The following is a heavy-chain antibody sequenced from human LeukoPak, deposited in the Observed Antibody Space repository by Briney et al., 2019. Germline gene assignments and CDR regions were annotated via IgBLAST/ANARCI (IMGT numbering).Heavy chain of an antibody. CDR1: GITFSYCT. D-gene: IGHD3-22*01. CDR2: IIPIFGTA. CDR3: AREPVPRSSGLQY. J-gene: IGHJ4*02. Sequence: GSSVKVSCKASGITFSYCTISWVRQAPGQGLEWMGRIIPIFGTADYAQKFQGRVTMTTDESTSTAYMELSSLGSEDTAVYYCAREPVPRSSGLQYWGQGTLVTVSS. V-gene: IGHV1-69*05.